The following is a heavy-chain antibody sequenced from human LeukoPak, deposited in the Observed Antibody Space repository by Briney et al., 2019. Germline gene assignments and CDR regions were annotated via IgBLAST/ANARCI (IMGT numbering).Heavy chain of an antibody. D-gene: IGHD6-6*01. CDR2: ISGSGDTT. Sequence: GESLRLSCAVSGFTFSSYAMSWVRQAPGKGLEWVSGISGSGDTTYDADSVKGRFTISRDNSKNTLYLQMNSLRADDTAVYYCAVGIPARCASYFDYWGQGTLVTVSS. CDR1: GFTFSSYA. CDR3: AVGIPARCASYFDY. J-gene: IGHJ4*02. V-gene: IGHV3-23*01.